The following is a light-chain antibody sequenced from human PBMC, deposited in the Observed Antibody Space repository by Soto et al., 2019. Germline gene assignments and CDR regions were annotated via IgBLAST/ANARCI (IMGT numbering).Light chain of an antibody. CDR3: GTCDSSLSAWV. V-gene: IGLV1-51*02. J-gene: IGLJ3*02. CDR2: ENN. CDR1: SSNIGNNY. Sequence: QSVLTQPPSVSAAPGQTVTISCSGSSSNIGNNYVSWYQQLPGTAPKLLIYENNKRPSGIPDRFSGSKSGTAATLGITGLQTGDEDDYYCGTCDSSLSAWVFGGGTKLTVL.